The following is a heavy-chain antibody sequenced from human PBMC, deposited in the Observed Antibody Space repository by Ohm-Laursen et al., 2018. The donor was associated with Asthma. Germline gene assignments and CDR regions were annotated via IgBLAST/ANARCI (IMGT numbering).Heavy chain of an antibody. CDR1: GGSISSYY. J-gene: IGHJ6*02. V-gene: IGHV4-59*01. Sequence: TLSLTCTVSGGSISSYYWGWIRQPPGMGLEWIGYIYYSGNTNYNPSLKSRATISVDTSQNQFSLKLSSVTAADTAVYYCARDPVTIFGVVAPMDVWGQGTTVTVSS. CDR3: ARDPVTIFGVVAPMDV. CDR2: IYYSGNT. D-gene: IGHD3-3*01.